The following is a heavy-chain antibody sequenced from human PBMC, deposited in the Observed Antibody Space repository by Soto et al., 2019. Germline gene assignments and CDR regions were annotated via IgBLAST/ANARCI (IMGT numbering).Heavy chain of an antibody. V-gene: IGHV1-69*13. CDR3: ARDGAKLELSLIDYYYYGMDV. Sequence: SVKVSCKASGGTFSGYAISWVRQAPGQGLEWMGGIIPIFGTANYAQKFQGRVTITADESTSTAYMELSSLRSEDTAVYYCARDGAKLELSLIDYYYYGMDVWG. J-gene: IGHJ6*02. D-gene: IGHD1-7*01. CDR1: GGTFSGYA. CDR2: IIPIFGTA.